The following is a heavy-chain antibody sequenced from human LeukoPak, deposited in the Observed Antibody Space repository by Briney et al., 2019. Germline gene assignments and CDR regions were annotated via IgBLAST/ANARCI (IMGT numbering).Heavy chain of an antibody. V-gene: IGHV3-23*01. CDR1: GFTFSSYA. CDR2: ISGSGGST. D-gene: IGHD4-17*01. Sequence: EGSLRLSCAASGFTFSSYAMGWVRQAPGKGLEWVSLISGSGGSTYYADSVKGRFTVSRDNSKNTEYLQMNSLRAEDTAIYYCAKDDDDGDHVVVDHWGQGTLVTVSS. J-gene: IGHJ4*02. CDR3: AKDDDDGDHVVVDH.